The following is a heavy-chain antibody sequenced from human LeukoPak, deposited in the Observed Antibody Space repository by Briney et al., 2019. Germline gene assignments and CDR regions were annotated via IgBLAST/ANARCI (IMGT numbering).Heavy chain of an antibody. J-gene: IGHJ4*02. CDR1: GYTFTGYY. CDR3: ARPNHAISIAADRTLAY. Sequence: ASVKVSCKASGYTFTGYYMHWVRQAPGQGLEWMGWINPNSGGTNYAQKFQGRVTMTRDTSISTAYMELSRLRSDDTAVYYCARPNHAISIAADRTLAYWGQGTLVTVSS. CDR2: INPNSGGT. V-gene: IGHV1-2*02. D-gene: IGHD6-13*01.